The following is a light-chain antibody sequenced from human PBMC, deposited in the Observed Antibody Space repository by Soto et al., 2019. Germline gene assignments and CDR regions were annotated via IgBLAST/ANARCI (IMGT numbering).Light chain of an antibody. CDR2: EAS. Sequence: QSALAQPASVSGSPGQSITISCTGTDGDVGNYNFVSWYQQLPAKAPTFIIYEASERPSGVTNRFSGSTSGRKASLTISWIQAEDEAEYYCCSYGKVFGHGTEVTVL. CDR3: CSYGKV. CDR1: DGDVGNYNF. J-gene: IGLJ1*01. V-gene: IGLV2-23*01.